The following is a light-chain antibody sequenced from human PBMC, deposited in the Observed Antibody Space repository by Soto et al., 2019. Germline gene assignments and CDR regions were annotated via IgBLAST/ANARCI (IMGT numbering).Light chain of an antibody. CDR1: PSFSNSY. V-gene: IGKV3-20*01. J-gene: IGKJ1*01. CDR2: GAS. CDR3: QQYNSWLWT. Sequence: EIVLTQSPATLSLSPGESATLSCRASPSFSNSYLAWYQQKPGQAPKLLIYGASSRATGIPDRFSGSGSGTEFTLIISSLQSEDSAVYYCQQYNSWLWTFGQGTKVDIK.